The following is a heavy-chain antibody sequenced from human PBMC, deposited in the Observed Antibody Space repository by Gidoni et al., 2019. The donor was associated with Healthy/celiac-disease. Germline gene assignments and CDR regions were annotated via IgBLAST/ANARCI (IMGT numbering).Heavy chain of an antibody. J-gene: IGHJ6*02. CDR1: GFTFSSYG. CDR3: ARLQYCSGGSCYSQYYYGMDV. D-gene: IGHD2-15*01. V-gene: IGHV3-33*01. CDR2: IWYDGSNK. Sequence: QVQLVESGGGVVQPGRSLRLSCAASGFTFSSYGMHWVRQAPGKGLEWVAVIWYDGSNKYYADSVKGRFTISRDNSKNTLYLQMNSLRAEDTAVYYCARLQYCSGGSCYSQYYYGMDVWGQGTTVTVSS.